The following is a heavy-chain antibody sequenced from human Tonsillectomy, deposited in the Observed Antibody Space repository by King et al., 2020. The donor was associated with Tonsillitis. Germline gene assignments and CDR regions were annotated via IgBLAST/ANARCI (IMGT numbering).Heavy chain of an antibody. V-gene: IGHV3-15*01. J-gene: IGHJ4*02. D-gene: IGHD6-19*01. CDR3: TPDLGSGWYLSGGWAPDY. Sequence: VQLVESGGGLVKPGGSLRLSCAASGFTFSNAWMSWVRQAPGKGLEWVGRIKSKTDGGTTDYAAPVKGRFTISRDDSKNTLYLQMNSLKTEDTAVYYCTPDLGSGWYLSGGWAPDYWGQGTLVTDSS. CDR2: IKSKTDGGTT. CDR1: GFTFSNAW.